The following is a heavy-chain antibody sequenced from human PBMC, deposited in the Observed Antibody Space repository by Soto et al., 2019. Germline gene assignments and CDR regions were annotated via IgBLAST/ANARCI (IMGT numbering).Heavy chain of an antibody. CDR2: IHHSGST. CDR3: AGAVEDFWSGVHYYNMDV. V-gene: IGHV4-39*01. CDR1: GVSSSSSSYY. D-gene: IGHD3-3*01. J-gene: IGHJ6*03. Sequence: SETLSLTCSVSGVSSSSSSYYWSRIRQPPGKGLEWIGSIHHSGSTYYNPSLKSRVTISGDTSKKQFSLKLSFVTAADTAVYYCAGAVEDFWSGVHYYNMDVWGKGTTATVSS.